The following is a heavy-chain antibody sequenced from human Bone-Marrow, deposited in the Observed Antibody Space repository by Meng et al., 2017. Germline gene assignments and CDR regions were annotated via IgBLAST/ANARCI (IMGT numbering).Heavy chain of an antibody. Sequence: QVQLVQSGVEVKKPGAAVTVSCKASGYTFTSYGIIWVRQAPGQGLEYMGWISAYNGDTNYAQKLQGRVTMTTDTSTSTAYMELRSLRSDDTAVYYCARATGSGWLFDYWGQGTLVTVSS. CDR2: ISAYNGDT. D-gene: IGHD6-19*01. J-gene: IGHJ4*02. CDR3: ARATGSGWLFDY. CDR1: GYTFTSYG. V-gene: IGHV1-18*01.